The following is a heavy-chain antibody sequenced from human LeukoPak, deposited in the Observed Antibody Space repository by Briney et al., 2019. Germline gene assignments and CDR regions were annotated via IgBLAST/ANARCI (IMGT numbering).Heavy chain of an antibody. V-gene: IGHV4-39*07. Sequence: PSETLSLTCTVSGGSISSDSYYWSWIRQPPGKGLEWIGDMYYSGSTYYNPSLKSRVAISVDTSKNLFSLKLSSVTAADTAVYYCANYGSGSYRFDPWGQGTLVTVSS. J-gene: IGHJ5*02. D-gene: IGHD3-10*01. CDR1: GGSISSDSYY. CDR2: MYYSGST. CDR3: ANYGSGSYRFDP.